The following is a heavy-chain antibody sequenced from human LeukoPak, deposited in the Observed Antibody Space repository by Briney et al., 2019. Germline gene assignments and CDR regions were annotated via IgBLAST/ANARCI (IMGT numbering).Heavy chain of an antibody. Sequence: PGRSLRLSCAVFGFTFGDYAMHWVRQAPGKGLEWVSGISWNSGNIVYADSVKGRFTISRDNAKNSLYLQMNSLRAEDTAVYYCAREVRQPESWGQGTLVTVAS. CDR3: AREVRQPES. V-gene: IGHV3-9*01. D-gene: IGHD4/OR15-4a*01. CDR1: GFTFGDYA. J-gene: IGHJ4*02. CDR2: ISWNSGNI.